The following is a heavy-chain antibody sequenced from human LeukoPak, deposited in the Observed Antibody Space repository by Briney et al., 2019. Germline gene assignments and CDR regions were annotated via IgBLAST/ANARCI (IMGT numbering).Heavy chain of an antibody. CDR1: GGSISSSSYY. CDR3: ARSYHSYYFDY. Sequence: SEALSLTCTVSGGSISSSSYYWGWIRQPPGKGLEWIGSIYYSGSTYYNPSLKSRVTISVDTSKNQFSLKLSSVTAADTAVYYCARSYHSYYFDYWGQGTLVTVSS. V-gene: IGHV4-39*01. J-gene: IGHJ4*02. CDR2: IYYSGST. D-gene: IGHD3-16*02.